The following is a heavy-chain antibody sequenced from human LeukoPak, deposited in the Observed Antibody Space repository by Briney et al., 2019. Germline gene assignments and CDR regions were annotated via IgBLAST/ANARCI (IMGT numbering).Heavy chain of an antibody. J-gene: IGHJ3*02. Sequence: GGSLRLSCAASGFTFSSYGMHWVRQAPGKGLEWVAVIWYDGSNKYYADSVKGRFTISRDNSKNTLYLQMNSLRTEDTAVYYCARDPGDYYGSGSSDAFDIWGQGTMVTVSS. CDR2: IWYDGSNK. CDR1: GFTFSSYG. CDR3: ARDPGDYYGSGSSDAFDI. D-gene: IGHD3-10*01. V-gene: IGHV3-33*01.